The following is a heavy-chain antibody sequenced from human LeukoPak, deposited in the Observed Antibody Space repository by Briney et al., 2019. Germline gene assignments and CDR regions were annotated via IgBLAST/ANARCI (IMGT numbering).Heavy chain of an antibody. D-gene: IGHD1-7*01. CDR3: AKGGYNWNYPPDY. V-gene: IGHV3-30*18. CDR2: ISYDGSNK. CDR1: GFTFSSYG. Sequence: GGSLRLSCAASGFTFSSYGMHWVCQAPGKGLEWVAVISYDGSNKYYADSVKGRFTISRDNSKNTLYLQMNSLRAEDTAVYYCAKGGYNWNYPPDYWGQGTLVTVSS. J-gene: IGHJ4*02.